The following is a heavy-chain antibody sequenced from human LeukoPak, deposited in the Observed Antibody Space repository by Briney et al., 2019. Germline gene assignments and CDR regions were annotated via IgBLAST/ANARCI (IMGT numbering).Heavy chain of an antibody. CDR2: ISASGSAT. CDR1: GFIFSNYG. D-gene: IGHD3-3*01. CDR3: AKMSGYSLSYFDY. J-gene: IGHJ4*02. Sequence: GGSLRLSCAASGFIFSNYGMNWVRQAPGKGLEWVAAISASGSATSYADSVRGRFTISRDNSKNTLYLQMNSLRAEDTAVYYCAKMSGYSLSYFDYWGQGTLVTVSS. V-gene: IGHV3-23*01.